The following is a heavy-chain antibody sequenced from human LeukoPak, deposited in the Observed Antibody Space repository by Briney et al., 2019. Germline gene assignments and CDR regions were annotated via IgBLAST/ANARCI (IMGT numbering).Heavy chain of an antibody. J-gene: IGHJ6*02. CDR3: ASDSPYYGMDA. CDR1: GFTFSSYW. CDR2: INSDGSST. Sequence: GGSLRLSCAASGFTFSSYWMHWVRQAPGKGLLWVSRINSDGSSTIYADSVKGRFTISRDNAKNTLYLQMSSLRAEDTAVYHCASDSPYYGMDAWGQGATVTVSS. V-gene: IGHV3-74*01.